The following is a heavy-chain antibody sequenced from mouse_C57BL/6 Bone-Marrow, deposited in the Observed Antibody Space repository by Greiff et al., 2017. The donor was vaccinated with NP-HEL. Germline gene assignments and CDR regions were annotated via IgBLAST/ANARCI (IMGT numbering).Heavy chain of an antibody. CDR1: GYTFTSYW. CDR3: AIKNEGYAMDY. V-gene: IGHV1-74*01. J-gene: IGHJ4*01. Sequence: VQLQQPGAELVKPGASVKVSCKASGYTFTSYWMHWVKQRPGQGLEWIGRIHPSDSDTNYNQKFKGKATLTVDKSSSTDYMQLSSLTSEDSAVYYCAIKNEGYAMDYWGQGTSVTVSS. CDR2: IHPSDSDT.